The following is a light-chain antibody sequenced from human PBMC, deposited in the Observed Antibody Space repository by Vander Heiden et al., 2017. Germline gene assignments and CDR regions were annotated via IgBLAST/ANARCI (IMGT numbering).Light chain of an antibody. Sequence: EIVLTQSPGTLSLSPGERAPLSGRARQSVNSSYLAWYQQKPGQAPRLLIYGASSRATGIPDRFSGSGSGTDFTLTISSLEPEDFAVYYCQQYGSSPRTFGQGTKVEIK. CDR1: QSVNSSY. V-gene: IGKV3-20*01. CDR3: QQYGSSPRT. J-gene: IGKJ1*01. CDR2: GAS.